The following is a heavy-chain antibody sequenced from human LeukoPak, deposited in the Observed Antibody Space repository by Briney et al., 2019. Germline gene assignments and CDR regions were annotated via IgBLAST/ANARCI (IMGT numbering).Heavy chain of an antibody. CDR3: ARAVPQYYYDSSGYSEFDY. CDR2: INPNSGGT. CDR1: GYTFTVYL. Sequence: ASVKVSCKASGYTFTVYLMHWVRQAPGQGLEWMGWINPNSGGTNYAQKFQGRVTMTRDTSISTAYMELSRLRSDDTAVYYCARAVPQYYYDSSGYSEFDYWGQGTLVTVSS. V-gene: IGHV1-2*02. J-gene: IGHJ4*02. D-gene: IGHD3-22*01.